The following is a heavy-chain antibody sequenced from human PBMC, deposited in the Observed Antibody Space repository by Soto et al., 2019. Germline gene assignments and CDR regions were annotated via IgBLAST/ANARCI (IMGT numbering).Heavy chain of an antibody. V-gene: IGHV3-23*01. J-gene: IGHJ4*02. CDR3: SRGELGGGVNHLGSGFDY. CDR2: ISGSGATT. D-gene: IGHD3-16*01. CDR1: GFTFSSYA. Sequence: PGGSLRLSCAASGFTFSSYAMSWVRQAPGKGLEWVSAISGSGATTYYADSVKGRFTISRDNSKNTLYLQMNSLRAEDTAVYYCSRGELGGGVNHLGSGFDYWGQGTLVTVSS.